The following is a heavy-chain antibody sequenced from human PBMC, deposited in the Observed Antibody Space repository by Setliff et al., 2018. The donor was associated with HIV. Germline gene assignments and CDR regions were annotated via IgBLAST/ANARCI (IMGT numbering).Heavy chain of an antibody. CDR2: MNPSTGEV. Sequence: ASVKVSCKTFGYSFTAYQINWVRQATGQALEWMAWMNPSTGEVGYAQKFQGRLAMTRDSSANIAYMELRGLRSEDTAIYYCARPSHVYGDNGPLGYWGHGTLVTVSS. CDR1: GYSFTAYQ. CDR3: ARPSHVYGDNGPLGY. J-gene: IGHJ4*01. V-gene: IGHV1-8*01. D-gene: IGHD2-21*01.